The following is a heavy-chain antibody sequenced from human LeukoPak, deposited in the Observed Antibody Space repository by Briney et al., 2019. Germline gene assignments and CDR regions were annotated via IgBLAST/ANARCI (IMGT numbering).Heavy chain of an antibody. CDR3: ARRHSSSWLEFDY. J-gene: IGHJ4*02. CDR1: GGSFSGYY. V-gene: IGHV4-34*01. D-gene: IGHD6-13*01. Sequence: PSETLSLTCAVYGGSFSGYYWSWIRQPPGKGLEWIGEINHSGSTNYNPSLKSRVTISVDTSKNQFSLKLSSVTAADTAVYYCARRHSSSWLEFDYWGQGTLVTVSS. CDR2: INHSGST.